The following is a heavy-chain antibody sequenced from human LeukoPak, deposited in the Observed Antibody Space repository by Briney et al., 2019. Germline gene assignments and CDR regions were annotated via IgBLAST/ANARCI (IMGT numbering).Heavy chain of an antibody. CDR2: IYHSGST. V-gene: IGHV4-59*01. CDR3: ARAPYYYYMDV. J-gene: IGHJ6*03. CDR1: GGSISSYY. Sequence: PSETLSLTCTVSGGSISSYYWSWIRQPPGKGLEWIGYIYHSGSTNYNPPLKSRVTISVDTSKNQFSLKVSSGTAADTAVYYCARAPYYYYMDVWGKGTTVTVSS.